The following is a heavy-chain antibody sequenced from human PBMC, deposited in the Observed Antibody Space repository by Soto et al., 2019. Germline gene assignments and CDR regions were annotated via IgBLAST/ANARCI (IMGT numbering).Heavy chain of an antibody. J-gene: IGHJ5*02. CDR1: GGSISSGGYY. CDR2: IYYSGGA. V-gene: IGHV4-31*03. Sequence: SETLSLTCSVSGGSISSGGYYWSWIRQHPEKGLEWIGYIYYSGGAYYNPSLKSRLIISVDTSKNQFSLKLTSVTAADTVVFYCARTPDSGKNWFDPWGQGTQVTVSS. D-gene: IGHD6-19*01. CDR3: ARTPDSGKNWFDP.